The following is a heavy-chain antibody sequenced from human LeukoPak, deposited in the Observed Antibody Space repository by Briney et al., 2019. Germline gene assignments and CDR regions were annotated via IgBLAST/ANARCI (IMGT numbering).Heavy chain of an antibody. CDR3: ARDYDFWSGWRTNWFDP. J-gene: IGHJ5*02. V-gene: IGHV1-69*04. D-gene: IGHD3-3*01. CDR1: GGTFSSDA. CDR2: IIPILVIP. Sequence: SVKVSCKASGGTFSSDAISWVRQAPGQGLEWMGRIIPILVIPNYAQKFQGRVTITADKSTSTAYMELSSLRSEDTAVYYCARDYDFWSGWRTNWFDPWGQGTLVTVSS.